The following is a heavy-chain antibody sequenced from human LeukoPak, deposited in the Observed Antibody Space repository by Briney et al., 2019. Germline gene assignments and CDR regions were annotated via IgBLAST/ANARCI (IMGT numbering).Heavy chain of an antibody. Sequence: ASVKVSCKASGYTFTAYYIHWVRQAPGQGLEWMGGIIPIFGTANYAQKFQGRVTITADESTSTAYMELSSLRSEDTAVYYCAREDTAMAPTYWGQGTMVTVSS. CDR2: IIPIFGTA. D-gene: IGHD5-18*01. J-gene: IGHJ3*01. V-gene: IGHV1-69*13. CDR1: GYTFTAYY. CDR3: AREDTAMAPTY.